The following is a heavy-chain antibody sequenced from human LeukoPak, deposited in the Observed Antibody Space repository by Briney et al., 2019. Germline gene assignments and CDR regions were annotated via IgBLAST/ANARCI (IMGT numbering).Heavy chain of an antibody. V-gene: IGHV3-23*01. J-gene: IGHJ4*02. D-gene: IGHD3-22*01. CDR1: GFTFSSYA. CDR3: AKVSLDSSGYYSLYYFDY. CDR2: ISGSGGST. Sequence: GGSLRLSCAASGFTFSSYAMSWVRQAPGKGLEWVSAISGSGGSTYYADSVKGRFTIPRDNSKNTLYLQMNSLRAEDTAVYYCAKVSLDSSGYYSLYYFDYWGQGTLVTVSS.